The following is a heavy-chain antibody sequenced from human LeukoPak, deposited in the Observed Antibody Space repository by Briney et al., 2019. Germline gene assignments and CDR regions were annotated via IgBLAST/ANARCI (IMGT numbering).Heavy chain of an antibody. V-gene: IGHV3-33*01. J-gene: IGHJ4*02. D-gene: IGHD3-10*01. CDR3: ARDPFTMVRGVMLDY. Sequence: GGSLRLSCAASGFTFSSYGMHRVRQAPGKGLEWVAVIWYDGSNKYYADSVKGRFTISRDNSKNTLYLQMNSLRAEDTAVYYCARDPFTMVRGVMLDYWGQGTLVTVSS. CDR1: GFTFSSYG. CDR2: IWYDGSNK.